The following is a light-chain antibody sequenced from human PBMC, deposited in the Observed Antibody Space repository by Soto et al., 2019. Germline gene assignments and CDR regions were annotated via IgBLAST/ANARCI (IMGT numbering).Light chain of an antibody. J-gene: IGLJ1*01. CDR2: EVS. CDR3: SSYTSSSTLSV. Sequence: QSVLTQRASVSGSPGQSITISCTGTSSDVGGYNYVSWYQQHPGKAPKLMIYEVSNRPSGVSNRFSGSKSGNTASLTISGLQAEDEADYYCSSYTSSSTLSVFGTGTKVTVL. V-gene: IGLV2-14*01. CDR1: SSDVGGYNY.